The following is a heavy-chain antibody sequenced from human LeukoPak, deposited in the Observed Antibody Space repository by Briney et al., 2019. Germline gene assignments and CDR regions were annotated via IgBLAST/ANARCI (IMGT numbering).Heavy chain of an antibody. CDR2: IYHSGST. D-gene: IGHD3-22*01. CDR1: GYSISSGYY. J-gene: IGHJ4*02. CDR3: ARSTYYYDSSGYDY. Sequence: SETLSLTCTVSGYSISSGYYWGWIRQPPGKGLEWIGSIYHSGSTYYNPSLKGRVTISVDTSKNQFSLKLSSVTAADTAVYYCARSTYYYDSSGYDYWGQGTLVTVSS. V-gene: IGHV4-38-2*02.